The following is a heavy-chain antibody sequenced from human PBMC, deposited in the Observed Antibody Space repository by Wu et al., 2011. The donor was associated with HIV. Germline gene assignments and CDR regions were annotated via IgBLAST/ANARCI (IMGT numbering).Heavy chain of an antibody. D-gene: IGHD3-22*01. Sequence: QVQLVQSGAEVKKPGASVKVSCKASGYTFTSYYMHWVRQAPGQGLEWMGIINPSGGSTTYAQKFQGRVTMTRDTSTSTVYMELRSLRSDDTAVYYCARVYGYYYDSSGYYKYNWFDPWGQGTLVTVSS. J-gene: IGHJ5*02. CDR2: INPSGGST. CDR3: ARVYGYYYDSSGYYKYNWFDP. CDR1: GYTFTSYY. V-gene: IGHV1-46*01.